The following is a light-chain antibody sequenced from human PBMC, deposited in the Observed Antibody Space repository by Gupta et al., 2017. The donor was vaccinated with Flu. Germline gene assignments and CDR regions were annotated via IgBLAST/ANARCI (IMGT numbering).Light chain of an antibody. V-gene: IGKV1-33*01. Sequence: DIQMTQSPSSLSASVGDRVTITCQASQDSRNYLNWYQQKPGKAPKLLIYDASNLETGVPSRFSGSGFGTEFTFTISSLQPEDVATYYCQQYYSLPLTFGGGTKVEIK. CDR1: QDSRNY. J-gene: IGKJ4*01. CDR2: DAS. CDR3: QQYYSLPLT.